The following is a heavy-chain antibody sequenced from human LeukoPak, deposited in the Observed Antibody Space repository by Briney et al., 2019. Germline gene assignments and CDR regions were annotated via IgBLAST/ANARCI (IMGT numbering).Heavy chain of an antibody. CDR2: ISGSGGST. D-gene: IGHD4-17*01. CDR3: AKIHYGDYEDFDY. V-gene: IGHV3-23*01. CDR1: AFTFSSYG. J-gene: IGHJ4*02. Sequence: GGSLRLSCAASAFTFSSYGMSWVRQAPGKGLEWVSAISGSGGSTYYADSVKGRFTISRDNSKNTLYLQMNSLRAEDTAVYYCAKIHYGDYEDFDYWGQGTLVTVSS.